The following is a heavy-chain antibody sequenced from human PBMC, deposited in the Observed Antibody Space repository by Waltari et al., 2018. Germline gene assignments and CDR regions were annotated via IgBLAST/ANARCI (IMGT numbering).Heavy chain of an antibody. CDR2: ITSSGSTI. CDR1: GFTFSDYY. J-gene: IGHJ4*02. D-gene: IGHD3-3*01. Sequence: QVQLVESGGGLVKPGGSLRLSCAASGFTFSDYYMSWIRQAPGKGLEWFSYITSSGSTIYYADPVKGRFTFSRDNAKNSLYLQMNSLRAEDTAVYYCARDRGASYDFWSGYYQFDYWGQGTLVTVSS. CDR3: ARDRGASYDFWSGYYQFDY. V-gene: IGHV3-11*04.